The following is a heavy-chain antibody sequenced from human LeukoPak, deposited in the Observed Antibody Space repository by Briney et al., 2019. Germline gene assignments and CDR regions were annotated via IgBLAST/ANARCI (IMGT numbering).Heavy chain of an antibody. V-gene: IGHV4-30-2*01. J-gene: IGHJ4*02. Sequence: SQTLSLTCAVSGGSISSGGYSWSWIRQPPGKGLEWIGYIYQSGSTYYNPSLESRVTISVDRSKDQFSLKLSSVTAADTAVYYCARAPSGYAFDYWGQGTLVTVSS. CDR3: ARAPSGYAFDY. D-gene: IGHD5-12*01. CDR1: GGSISSGGYS. CDR2: IYQSGST.